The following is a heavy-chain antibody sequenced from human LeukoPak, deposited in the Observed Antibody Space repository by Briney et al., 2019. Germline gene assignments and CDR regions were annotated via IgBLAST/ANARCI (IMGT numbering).Heavy chain of an antibody. V-gene: IGHV3-48*03. Sequence: GGSLRLSCAASGFTFSSYEMTWVRQAPGKGLEWISYISSSGSAIYYADSVKGRFTISRDNAKNSLYLQMNSLRAEDTAVYYCARDYNFDYWGQGTLVTVCS. CDR2: ISSSGSAI. CDR3: ARDYNFDY. J-gene: IGHJ4*02. CDR1: GFTFSSYE.